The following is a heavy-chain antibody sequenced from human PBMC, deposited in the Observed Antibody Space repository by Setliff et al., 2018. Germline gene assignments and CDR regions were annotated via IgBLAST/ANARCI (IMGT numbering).Heavy chain of an antibody. Sequence: GASVKVSCKASGDTFNTYTLSWVRQAPGQGLEWMGWISPYNGVTNYAQRFQGRVTMTTDTSTSAAYMELRSLRSDDTAVYYCAISTLSICSGGTCPNAFDVWGQGTLVT. CDR2: ISPYNGVT. D-gene: IGHD2-15*01. J-gene: IGHJ3*01. CDR3: AISTLSICSGGTCPNAFDV. CDR1: GDTFNTYT. V-gene: IGHV1-18*01.